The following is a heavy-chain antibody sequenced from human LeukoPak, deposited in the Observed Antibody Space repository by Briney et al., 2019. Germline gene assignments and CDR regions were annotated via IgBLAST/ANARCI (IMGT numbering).Heavy chain of an antibody. CDR1: GFTFSSYA. Sequence: GGSLRLSCAASGFTFSSYAMHWDRQAPGKGLEWVAAISYDGSNKYYADSVKGRFTISRDNSKNTLYLQMNSLRAEDTAVYYCARNQNWFGELLITEYFQHWGQGTLVTVSS. CDR3: ARNQNWFGELLITEYFQH. V-gene: IGHV3-30*04. CDR2: ISYDGSNK. D-gene: IGHD3-10*01. J-gene: IGHJ1*01.